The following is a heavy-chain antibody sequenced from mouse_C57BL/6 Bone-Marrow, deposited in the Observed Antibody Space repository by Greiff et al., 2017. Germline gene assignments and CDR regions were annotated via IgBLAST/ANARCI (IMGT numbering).Heavy chain of an antibody. D-gene: IGHD2-4*01. V-gene: IGHV14-4*01. CDR3: TTWDYDYDSGAYFDY. Sequence: VQLQQSGAELVRPGASVKLSCTASGFNIKDDYMPWVKQRPEQGLEWIGWIDPENGDTEYASKFQGKATITADTSSNTAYLQLSSLTSEDTAVYYCTTWDYDYDSGAYFDYWGQGTTLTVSS. CDR2: IDPENGDT. CDR1: GFNIKDDY. J-gene: IGHJ2*01.